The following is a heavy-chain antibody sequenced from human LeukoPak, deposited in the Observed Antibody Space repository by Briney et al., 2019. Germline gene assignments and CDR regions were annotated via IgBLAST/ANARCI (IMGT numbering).Heavy chain of an antibody. Sequence: GGSLRLSCTASGFTFSSYGMSWVRQAPGKGLEWVSYISSGGSTIYYSDSVKGRFTISRDNAKTSLYLQMNSLRAEDTAVYYCARDVMSTVTTVWIYAYSYMDAWGKGTPVTVSS. J-gene: IGHJ6*03. V-gene: IGHV3-48*03. CDR2: ISSGGSTI. D-gene: IGHD4-11*01. CDR3: ARDVMSTVTTVWIYAYSYMDA. CDR1: GFTFSSYG.